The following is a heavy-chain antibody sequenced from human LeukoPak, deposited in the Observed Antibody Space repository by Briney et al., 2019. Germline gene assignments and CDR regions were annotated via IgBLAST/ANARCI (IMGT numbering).Heavy chain of an antibody. J-gene: IGHJ4*02. D-gene: IGHD3-10*01. CDR1: GFTVSSKY. Sequence: QPGGSLRLSCAASGFTVSSKYMSWVRQAPGKGLEWVLVIFNGGSTYYADSVKGRFTISTDNSKNMLYLQMNSLRAEDTAVYYCARGLFASGSYYNFFDYWAQGTLVTVSS. V-gene: IGHV3-66*01. CDR3: ARGLFASGSYYNFFDY. CDR2: IFNGGST.